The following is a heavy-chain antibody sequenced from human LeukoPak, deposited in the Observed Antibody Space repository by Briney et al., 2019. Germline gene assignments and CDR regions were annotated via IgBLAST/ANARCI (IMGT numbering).Heavy chain of an antibody. CDR1: GVTVSSIY. V-gene: IGHV3-53*01. D-gene: IGHD3-10*01. CDR2: IYPDGRT. J-gene: IGHJ4*02. CDR3: ATLKGWYGEGCFDC. Sequence: GGSLRLSCAASGVTVSSIYMGWVRQAPGKGLDWVSVIYPDGRTYYTESVKGRSTISRDSSENSLFLQMNSLRAEDTAVYYCATLKGWYGEGCFDCWGQGTLVTVSS.